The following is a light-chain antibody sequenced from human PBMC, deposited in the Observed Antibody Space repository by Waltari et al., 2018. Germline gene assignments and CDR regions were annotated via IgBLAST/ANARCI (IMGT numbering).Light chain of an antibody. J-gene: IGLJ2*01. CDR2: DVS. Sequence: QSALTQPASVSGSPGQSITISCPGPISDVGCYNYFPWYQQHPGKAPKLMIYDVSKRPSGVSNRFSGSKSGNTASLTISGLQAEDEADYYCSSYTSSSTLVFGGGTKLTVL. CDR1: ISDVGCYNY. V-gene: IGLV2-14*01. CDR3: SSYTSSSTLV.